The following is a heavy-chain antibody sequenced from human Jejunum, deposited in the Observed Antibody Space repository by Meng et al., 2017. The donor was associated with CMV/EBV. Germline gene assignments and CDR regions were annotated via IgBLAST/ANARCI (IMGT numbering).Heavy chain of an antibody. CDR2: ITGSGAIM. CDR1: GFPFGAYY. Sequence: LRLACAAYGFPFGAYYLAWVRQAPGKGLEWVSYITGSGAIMYYADSVKGRFTISRDNDKSSLYLEINSLRAEDTAVYYCARGNDGFDYWGQGTLVTVSS. V-gene: IGHV3-11*01. CDR3: ARGNDGFDY. D-gene: IGHD1-1*01. J-gene: IGHJ4*02.